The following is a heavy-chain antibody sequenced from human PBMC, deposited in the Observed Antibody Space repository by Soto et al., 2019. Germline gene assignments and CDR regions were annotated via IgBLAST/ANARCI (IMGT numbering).Heavy chain of an antibody. J-gene: IGHJ4*02. CDR1: GFTFSSYA. Sequence: EVQLLESGGGLVQPGGSMRLSCAASGFTFSSYAVTWVRQAPGKGLEWVSIISGTGVSIFYADSVKGRFTISRDNSNNTLYLQMHSLTAEDTAVYYCAKALPTFGVVTNPFDYWGQGTLVTVSS. CDR3: AKALPTFGVVTNPFDY. CDR2: ISGTGVSI. D-gene: IGHD3-3*01. V-gene: IGHV3-23*01.